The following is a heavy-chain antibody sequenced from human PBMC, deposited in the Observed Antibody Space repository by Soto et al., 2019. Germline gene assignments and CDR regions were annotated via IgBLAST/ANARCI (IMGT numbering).Heavy chain of an antibody. CDR2: ISYDGTEE. J-gene: IGHJ4*01. Sequence: GGSLRLSCAASGFTFSSFGMHWVRQAPGKGLEWVAVISYDGTEEKYADSVRGRATVSRDNSKNTVYLQMNRLRGDDSAIYYCAKGRFDVVTISRSDHWGQGTLVTVSS. CDR1: GFTFSSFG. CDR3: AKGRFDVVTISRSDH. V-gene: IGHV3-30*18. D-gene: IGHD3-3*02.